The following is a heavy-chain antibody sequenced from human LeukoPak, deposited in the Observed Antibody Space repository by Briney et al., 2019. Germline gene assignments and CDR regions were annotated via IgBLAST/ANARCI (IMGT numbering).Heavy chain of an antibody. CDR2: IYYSGST. D-gene: IGHD1-14*01. CDR1: GGSISSYY. V-gene: IGHV4-59*01. J-gene: IGHJ4*02. CDR3: ARVNQISYFDH. Sequence: SETLSLTCTVSGGSISSYYWSWIRQPPGKGLEWIGYIYYSGSTNYNPSLKSRVTISVDTSKNQFSLKLSSVTAADTAVYYCARVNQISYFDHWGQGTLVTVSS.